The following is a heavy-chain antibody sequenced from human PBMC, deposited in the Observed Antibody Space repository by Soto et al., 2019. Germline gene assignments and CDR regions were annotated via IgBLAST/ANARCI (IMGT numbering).Heavy chain of an antibody. CDR1: RFTFNIYA. CDR3: AKDNVGPGTFDI. D-gene: IGHD1-26*01. V-gene: IGHV3-23*01. CDR2: ISTRGTDT. J-gene: IGHJ3*02. Sequence: GGSLRLSCAAPRFTFNIYAMSWVRQAPGKGLEWVAAISTRGTDTYYSDSAKGRFTISRDNSKNMLYLQMNSLRAEDTAVYYYAKDNVGPGTFDIWGQGTMVTVSS.